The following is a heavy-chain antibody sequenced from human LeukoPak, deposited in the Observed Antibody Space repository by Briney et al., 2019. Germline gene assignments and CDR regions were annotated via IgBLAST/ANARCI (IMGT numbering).Heavy chain of an antibody. CDR1: GFSFSSYG. D-gene: IGHD3-22*01. Sequence: PGRSLRLSCAASGFSFSSYGMHWVRQAPGKGLEWVAVIWYDGSNKYYVDSVKGRFTISRDNSKNTLYLQMNSLRAEDTAVYYCAKLLAAITMIDYWGQGTLVTVSS. J-gene: IGHJ4*02. V-gene: IGHV3-33*06. CDR2: IWYDGSNK. CDR3: AKLLAAITMIDY.